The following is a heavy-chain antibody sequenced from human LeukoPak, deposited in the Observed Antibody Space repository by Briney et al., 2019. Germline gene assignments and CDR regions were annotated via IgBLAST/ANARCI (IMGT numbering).Heavy chain of an antibody. D-gene: IGHD1-26*01. J-gene: IGHJ4*02. CDR3: ARDEVGATTEFDS. CDR1: GFTFSSYG. Sequence: GGSLRLSCAASGFTFSSYGMHWVRQAPGEGLEWVSYISPSGSDTKYADSVKGRFSISRDNAMNSLYLQMSNLRAEDTAVYYCARDEVGATTEFDSWGQGTLVTVSS. CDR2: ISPSGSDT. V-gene: IGHV3-48*03.